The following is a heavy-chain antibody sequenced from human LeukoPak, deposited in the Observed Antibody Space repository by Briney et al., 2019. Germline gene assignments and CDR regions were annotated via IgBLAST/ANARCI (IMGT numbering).Heavy chain of an antibody. J-gene: IGHJ5*02. Sequence: ASVKVSCKASGGTFGSYAISWVRQAPGQGLEWMGRIIPILGIANYAQKFQGRVTITADKSTSTAYMELSSLRSEDTAVYYCARDPLDYGGPDWFDPWGQGTLVTVSS. CDR2: IIPILGIA. D-gene: IGHD4-23*01. V-gene: IGHV1-69*04. CDR1: GGTFGSYA. CDR3: ARDPLDYGGPDWFDP.